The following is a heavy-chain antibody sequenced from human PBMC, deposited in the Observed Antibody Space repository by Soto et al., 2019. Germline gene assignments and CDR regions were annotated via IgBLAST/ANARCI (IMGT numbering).Heavy chain of an antibody. CDR1: GFTFGDYA. V-gene: IGHV3-49*03. CDR2: IRSKAYGELI. D-gene: IGHD3-16*02. CDR3: AKDRLGRVISAFDC. Sequence: TGGSLRLSCTASGFTFGDYAMSWFRQAPGKGLEWVAFIRSKAYGELIDYAASVRGRFSISRDDSRSIAYLQMSSLKTEDTGVYYCAKDRLGRVISAFDCWGQGTLVTVSS. J-gene: IGHJ4*02.